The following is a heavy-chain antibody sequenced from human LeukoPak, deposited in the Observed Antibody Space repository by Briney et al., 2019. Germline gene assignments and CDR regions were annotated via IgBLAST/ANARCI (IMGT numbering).Heavy chain of an antibody. J-gene: IGHJ4*02. CDR3: ARAYSGSSGIDY. Sequence: ASLKVSCKASGYTFTRYYIHWVRQAPGQGLEWMGIINPSGGSTNYAQKFQGRVTMTRDTSTSTLYMELSSLRSKDTAVYYCARAYSGSSGIDYWGQGTLVTVSS. CDR2: INPSGGST. D-gene: IGHD1-26*01. V-gene: IGHV1-46*01. CDR1: GYTFTRYY.